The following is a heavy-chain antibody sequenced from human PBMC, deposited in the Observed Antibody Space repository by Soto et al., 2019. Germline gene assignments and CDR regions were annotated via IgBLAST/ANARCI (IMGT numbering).Heavy chain of an antibody. CDR1: GFTFDAYG. CDR2: VNWNGGST. Sequence: EVQLVESGGGVLRPGGSLRLSCAASGFTFDAYGMSWARQAPGKGLEWVSGVNWNGGSTGYADSVKGRFTISRDKAKNSLYLQMNSLRAEDTAFYYCVRGASLNFDYWGQGTLVTVSS. V-gene: IGHV3-20*04. J-gene: IGHJ4*02. CDR3: VRGASLNFDY. D-gene: IGHD1-26*01.